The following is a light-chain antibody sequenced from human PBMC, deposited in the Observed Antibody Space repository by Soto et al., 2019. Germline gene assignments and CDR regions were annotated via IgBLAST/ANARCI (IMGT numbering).Light chain of an antibody. CDR2: GNS. J-gene: IGLJ1*01. Sequence: QSVPTHPPSVSRAPGLRVTLSCTGRSSNLGAGYDVHWYQQLPGTVLKLLNSGNSNRTSGVPDRFSGSRSGTSASLAITGLQAEDEADYYCQSHDSSLSAYVFGTGTKVTVL. CDR3: QSHDSSLSAYV. CDR1: SSNLGAGYD. V-gene: IGLV1-40*01.